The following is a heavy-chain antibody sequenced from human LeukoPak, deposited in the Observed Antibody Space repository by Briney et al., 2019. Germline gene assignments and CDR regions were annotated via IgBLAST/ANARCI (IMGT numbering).Heavy chain of an antibody. CDR1: GYSISNGYY. V-gene: IGHV4-38-2*01. CDR3: ARAGSGSRDYFDY. J-gene: IGHJ4*02. Sequence: SETLSLTCAVSGYSISNGYYGGWIRQPPGKGLEWIGSIYHSGSSYYNPSLRSRGSFSVDTSKNHFSLKLTSVTAVDTAVYYCARAGSGSRDYFDYWGQGTLVTVSS. CDR2: IYHSGSS. D-gene: IGHD2-15*01.